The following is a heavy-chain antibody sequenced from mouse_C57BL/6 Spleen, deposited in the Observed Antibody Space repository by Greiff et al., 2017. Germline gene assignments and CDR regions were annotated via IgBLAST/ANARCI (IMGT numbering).Heavy chain of an antibody. D-gene: IGHD1-1*01. J-gene: IGHJ4*01. CDR1: GYAFSSYW. Sequence: QVQLQQSGAELVKPGASVKISCKASGYAFSSYWMNWVKQRPGKGLEWIGQIYPGDGDTNYNGKFKGKATLTADKSSSTAYMQLSSLTSEASAVYFCARDYGSSPYAMDYWGQGTSVTVSS. V-gene: IGHV1-80*01. CDR2: IYPGDGDT. CDR3: ARDYGSSPYAMDY.